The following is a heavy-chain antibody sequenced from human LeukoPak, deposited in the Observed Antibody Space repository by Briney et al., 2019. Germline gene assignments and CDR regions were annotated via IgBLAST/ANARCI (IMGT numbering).Heavy chain of an antibody. Sequence: GGSLRLSCAASGFTFSSYAMSWVRQAPGKGLEWVSAISGSGGSTYYADSVKGRFTISRDNSKNTLYLQMNSLRAEDTAVYYCAKTDSSGWYVSNWFDPWGQGTLVTVSS. V-gene: IGHV3-23*01. CDR2: ISGSGGST. J-gene: IGHJ5*02. CDR1: GFTFSSYA. D-gene: IGHD6-13*01. CDR3: AKTDSSGWYVSNWFDP.